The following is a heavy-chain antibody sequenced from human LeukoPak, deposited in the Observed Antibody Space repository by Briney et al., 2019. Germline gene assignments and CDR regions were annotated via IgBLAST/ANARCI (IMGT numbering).Heavy chain of an antibody. CDR1: GYSFSYFG. CDR3: ARVDGGYRSGGSCYILTY. Sequence: GASVKVSCKASGYSFSYFGINWVRQAPGQGLEWMGWINPNSGGTNYAQKFQGWVTMTRDTSISTAYMELSRLRSDDTAVYYCARVDGGYRSGGSCYILTYWGQGTLVTVSS. D-gene: IGHD2-15*01. J-gene: IGHJ4*02. CDR2: INPNSGGT. V-gene: IGHV1-2*04.